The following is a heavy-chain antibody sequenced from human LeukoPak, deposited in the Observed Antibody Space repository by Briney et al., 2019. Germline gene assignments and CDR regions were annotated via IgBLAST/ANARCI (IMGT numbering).Heavy chain of an antibody. Sequence: GGSLRLSCAASGFTFRNFEMNWVRQAPGKGLEWVAVLSSDGSNKYYADSVKGRFTISRDISKNTLYLQMTSLRAEDTAVYYCARGAYQIVVVTAPTYWGQGTLVTVSS. J-gene: IGHJ4*02. CDR3: ARGAYQIVVVTAPTY. CDR2: LSSDGSNK. V-gene: IGHV3-30-3*01. D-gene: IGHD2-21*02. CDR1: GFTFRNFE.